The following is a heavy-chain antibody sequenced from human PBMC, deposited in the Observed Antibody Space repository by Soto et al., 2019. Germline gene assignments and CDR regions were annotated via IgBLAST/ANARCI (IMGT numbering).Heavy chain of an antibody. CDR2: ITTSGGNT. CDR1: GFTFSTYA. V-gene: IGHV3-23*01. D-gene: IGHD2-8*01. CDR3: AGRYCTNGVCYTNYCYYIDV. Sequence: EVQLLESGGGLVQPGGSLRLSCAASGFTFSTYAMSWVRQAPGKGLEWVSTITTSGGNTYYADSVQGRFTISRDNSKNTLYLHMNSLRAEDTAVYYCAGRYCTNGVCYTNYCYYIDVWGKGTTVTVSS. J-gene: IGHJ6*03.